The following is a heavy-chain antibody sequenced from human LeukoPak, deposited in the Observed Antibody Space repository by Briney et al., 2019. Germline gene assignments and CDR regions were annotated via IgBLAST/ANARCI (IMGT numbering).Heavy chain of an antibody. J-gene: IGHJ6*03. CDR3: ARSESSSWYNKLYYYYYMDV. CDR1: GYMFISYG. D-gene: IGHD6-13*01. Sequence: ASVKVSCKASGYMFISYGISWVRQAPGQGLEWMGWISAYNGNTKYTQKLQGRVTMATDTSTSTAYMELRSLRSDDTAVYYCARSESSSWYNKLYYYYYMDVWGKGTTVTVSS. V-gene: IGHV1-18*01. CDR2: ISAYNGNT.